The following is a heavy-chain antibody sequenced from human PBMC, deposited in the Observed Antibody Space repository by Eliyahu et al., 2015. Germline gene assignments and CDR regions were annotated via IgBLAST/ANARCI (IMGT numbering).Heavy chain of an antibody. D-gene: IGHD2-8*01. CDR2: MNPNSGNT. J-gene: IGHJ6*02. Sequence: QVQLVQSGAEVKKPGASVKVSCKASGYTFTSYDINWVRQATGQGLEWMGWMNPNSGNTGYAQKFQGRVTMTRNTSISPAYLELSSLRSEDTAVYYCARGPSYCTNGVCYPSRQYYYYYGMDVWGQGTTVTVSS. CDR1: GYTFTSYD. V-gene: IGHV1-8*01. CDR3: ARGPSYCTNGVCYPSRQYYYYYGMDV.